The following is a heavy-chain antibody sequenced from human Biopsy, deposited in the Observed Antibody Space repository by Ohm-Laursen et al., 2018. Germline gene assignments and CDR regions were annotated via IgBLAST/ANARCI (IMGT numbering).Heavy chain of an antibody. CDR1: GGSISGYH. D-gene: IGHD6-13*01. CDR3: ARHIGSSWEWAFDI. CDR2: ISYTGGI. Sequence: SQTLSLTCPVSGGSISGYHWSWIRKSPGKGLEWLAYISYTGGITSNPSLNGRATMSLDTSKNQFSLRLIYVTAADTAVYYCARHIGSSWEWAFDIWGRGTMVTVSS. J-gene: IGHJ3*02. V-gene: IGHV4-59*08.